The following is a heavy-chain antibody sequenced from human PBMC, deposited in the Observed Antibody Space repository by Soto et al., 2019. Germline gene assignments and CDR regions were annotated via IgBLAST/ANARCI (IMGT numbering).Heavy chain of an antibody. CDR1: XXXFSNYX. Sequence: QVQLVQSGAEVKKPGASVKVSCXXXXXXFSNYXISWXXQAPGXXLEWMGWISAYNANTNYAQNLQGRVTMTTDTSTSTAYMELRSLRSDDTAVYYCARDPXXTXXXXXPXXXYFDLWGRGTLVAVSS. CDR2: ISAYNANT. CDR3: ARDPXXTXXXXXPXXXYFDL. J-gene: IGHJ2*01. V-gene: IGHV1-18*01.